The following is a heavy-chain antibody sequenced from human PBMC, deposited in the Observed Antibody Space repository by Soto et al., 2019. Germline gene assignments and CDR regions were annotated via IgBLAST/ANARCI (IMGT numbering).Heavy chain of an antibody. CDR1: GFSLSTSGVG. CDR2: IYWDDSK. CDR3: APNGPEDWTPDS. Sequence: QITLKESGPTLVRPTQTLTLTCAFSGFSLSTSGVGVGWIRQPPGKALEWLAVIYWDDSKHYSPSLRSRLTNTKDTSQNQLVPTMPSMNPADTGTSYVAPNGPEDWTPDSWGQGTLVTVSS. D-gene: IGHD1-1*01. V-gene: IGHV2-5*02. J-gene: IGHJ5*01.